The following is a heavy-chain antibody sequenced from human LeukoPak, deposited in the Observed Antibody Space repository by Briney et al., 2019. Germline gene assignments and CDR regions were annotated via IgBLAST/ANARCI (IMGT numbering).Heavy chain of an antibody. CDR2: ISSSSSYI. Sequence: GGSLRLSCAASGFTFSSYSMNWVRQAPGKGLEWVSSISSSSSYIYYADSVKGRFTISRDNAKNSLYLQMNSLRAEDTAVYYCARGKRATVTTGFDYWGQGTLVTVSS. CDR3: ARGKRATVTTGFDY. V-gene: IGHV3-21*01. J-gene: IGHJ4*02. D-gene: IGHD4-11*01. CDR1: GFTFSSYS.